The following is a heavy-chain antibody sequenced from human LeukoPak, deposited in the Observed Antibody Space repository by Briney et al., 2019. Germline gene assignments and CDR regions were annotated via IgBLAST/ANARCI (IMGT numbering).Heavy chain of an antibody. CDR2: IYYSGST. D-gene: IGHD4-17*01. J-gene: IGHJ5*02. Sequence: SQTLSLTCTVSGGSISSGDYYWSWIRQPPGKGLEWIGYIYYSGSTYYNPPLKSRVTISVDTSKNQFSLKLSSVTAADTAVYYCARGEDYGDYRGISTWFDPWGQGTLVTVSS. V-gene: IGHV4-30-4*01. CDR3: ARGEDYGDYRGISTWFDP. CDR1: GGSISSGDYY.